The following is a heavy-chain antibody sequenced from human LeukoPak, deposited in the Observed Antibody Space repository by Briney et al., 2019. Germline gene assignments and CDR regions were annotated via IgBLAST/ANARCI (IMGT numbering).Heavy chain of an antibody. J-gene: IGHJ4*02. CDR3: VRDGSGWSRDY. V-gene: IGHV3-21*01. Sequence: GGSLRLSCAASGFTFSSCSMNWVRQAPGKGLEWVSSISSGGSYIYYADSVKGRFTISRDNAKNSLYLQMNSLRAEDTALYYCVRDGSGWSRDYWGQGTLVTVSS. CDR1: GFTFSSCS. CDR2: ISSGGSYI. D-gene: IGHD6-19*01.